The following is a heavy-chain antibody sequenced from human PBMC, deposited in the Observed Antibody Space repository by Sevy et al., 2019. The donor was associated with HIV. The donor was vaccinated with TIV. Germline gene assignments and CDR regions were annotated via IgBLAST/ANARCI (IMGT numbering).Heavy chain of an antibody. D-gene: IGHD3-3*01. V-gene: IGHV3-49*03. CDR2: IRSKAYGGTT. CDR3: TRFYDFWSGYLDY. J-gene: IGHJ4*02. Sequence: GESLKISCTASGFTFGDYAMSWFRQAPGKGLEWVGFIRSKAYGGTTEYAASVKGRFTISRDDSKSIAYLQMNSLKTEDTAVYYCTRFYDFWSGYLDYWGQGTLVTVSS. CDR1: GFTFGDYA.